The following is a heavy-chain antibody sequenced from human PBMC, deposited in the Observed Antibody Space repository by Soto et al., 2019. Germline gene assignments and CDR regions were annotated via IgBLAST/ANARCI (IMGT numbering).Heavy chain of an antibody. CDR2: INPNSGGT. D-gene: IGHD3-10*01. V-gene: IGHV1-2*04. CDR3: ATSCFGELRPSTNYYYYGMAV. Sequence: ASVKVSCKASGYTFTGYYMHWVRQAPGQGLEWMGWINPNSGGTNYAQKFQGWVTMTRDTSISTAYMELSRLRSDDTAVYYSATSCFGELRPSTNYYYYGMAVWGQGTTVTVSS. CDR1: GYTFTGYY. J-gene: IGHJ6*02.